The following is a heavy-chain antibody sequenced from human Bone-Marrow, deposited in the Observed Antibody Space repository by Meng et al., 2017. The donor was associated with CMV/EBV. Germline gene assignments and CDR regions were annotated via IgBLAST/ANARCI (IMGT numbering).Heavy chain of an antibody. CDR1: GFTFSSYA. CDR3: ARGLYDFWSGYRITYDY. J-gene: IGHJ4*02. CDR2: ISYDGSNK. V-gene: IGHV3-30-3*01. Sequence: GGSLRLSCAASGFTFSSYAMSWVRQAPGKGLEWVAVISYDGSNKYYADSVKGRFTISRDNSKNTLYLQMNSLRAEDTAVYYCARGLYDFWSGYRITYDYWGQGTLVTVSS. D-gene: IGHD3-3*01.